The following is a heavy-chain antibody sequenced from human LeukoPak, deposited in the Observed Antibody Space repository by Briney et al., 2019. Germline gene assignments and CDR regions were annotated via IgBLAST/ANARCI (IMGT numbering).Heavy chain of an antibody. CDR3: ARVGRIAVVGSLGVFDI. CDR2: INAGNGNT. CDR1: GYTFTSYA. Sequence: GASVKVSCKASGYTFTSYAMHWVRQAPGQRLGWMGWINAGNGNTKYSQKFQGRVTITRDTSASTAYMELSSLRSEDTAVYYCARVGRIAVVGSLGVFDIWGKGTMVTVSS. D-gene: IGHD6-19*01. J-gene: IGHJ3*02. V-gene: IGHV1-3*01.